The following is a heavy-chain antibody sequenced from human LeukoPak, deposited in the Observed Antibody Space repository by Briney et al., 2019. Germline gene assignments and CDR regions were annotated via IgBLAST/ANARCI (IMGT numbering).Heavy chain of an antibody. D-gene: IGHD6-13*01. V-gene: IGHV3-21*01. CDR1: GFTFSNYG. J-gene: IGHJ4*02. CDR3: ARITVGPAAGTTDDY. Sequence: PGGSLRLSCAASGFTFSNYGMHWVRQAPGKGLEWLSYISTSSSYIYYADSVKGRFTVSRDNAMNSLYLQMNSLRAEDTAVYYCARITVGPAAGTTDDYWGQGTLVTVSS. CDR2: ISTSSSYI.